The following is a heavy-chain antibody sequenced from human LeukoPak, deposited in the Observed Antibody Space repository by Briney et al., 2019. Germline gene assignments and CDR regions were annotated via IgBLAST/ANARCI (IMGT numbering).Heavy chain of an antibody. Sequence: GGSLRLSCAASGFTFDDYAMHWVRQASGKGLEWVSHNTWDGGSTHYADSVEGRFTISRDNRENSLYLQMNSLRPEDTALYYCAKDRAARGRGNYFYMDVWGKGTTVTVSS. D-gene: IGHD2/OR15-2a*01. CDR1: GFTFDDYA. J-gene: IGHJ6*03. CDR3: AKDRAARGRGNYFYMDV. V-gene: IGHV3-43D*03. CDR2: NTWDGGST.